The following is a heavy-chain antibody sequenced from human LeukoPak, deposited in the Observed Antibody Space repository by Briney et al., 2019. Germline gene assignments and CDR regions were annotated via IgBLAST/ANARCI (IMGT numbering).Heavy chain of an antibody. CDR3: ARHPYTEKYSSDPDFYIDY. D-gene: IGHD3-22*01. Sequence: PGGSLRLSCAASGFTLFSYSMNWARQAPGKGLELLSYINGRSTTLYYADSVKGRFTISRDNARNSLYLQMNSLRAEDTAVYYCARHPYTEKYSSDPDFYIDYWGQGTQVTVSS. J-gene: IGHJ4*02. CDR1: GFTLFSYS. CDR2: INGRSTTL. V-gene: IGHV3-48*04.